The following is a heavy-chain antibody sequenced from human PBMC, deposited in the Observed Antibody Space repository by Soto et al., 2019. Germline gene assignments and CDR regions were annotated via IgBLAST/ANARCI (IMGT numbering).Heavy chain of an antibody. D-gene: IGHD3-22*01. Sequence: SETLSLTCTVSGGSISSGGYYWSWIRQHPGKGLEWIGYIYYSGSTYYNPSLKSRVTISVDTSKNQFSLKLSSVTAADTAVYYCARDSGFDSSGSYYFDYWGQGTLVTVS. CDR3: ARDSGFDSSGSYYFDY. J-gene: IGHJ4*02. CDR2: IYYSGST. V-gene: IGHV4-31*03. CDR1: GGSISSGGYY.